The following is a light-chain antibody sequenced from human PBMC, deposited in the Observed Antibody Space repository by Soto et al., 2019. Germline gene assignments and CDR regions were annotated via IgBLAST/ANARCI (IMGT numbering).Light chain of an antibody. Sequence: QSALTQPPAASGSPGQSVTISCTGTKSDLGVYDFVSWYQHHPGKAPRLIIYEVVQRPSWVPDRISGSKSGNTASLTVSGLQAADEADYFCKSYAGSNTYVFGSGTKVTVL. J-gene: IGLJ1*01. CDR3: KSYAGSNTYV. CDR1: KSDLGVYDF. V-gene: IGLV2-8*01. CDR2: EVV.